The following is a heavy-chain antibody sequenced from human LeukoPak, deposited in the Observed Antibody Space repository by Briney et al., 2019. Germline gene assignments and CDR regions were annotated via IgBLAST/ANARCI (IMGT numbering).Heavy chain of an antibody. Sequence: PGGSLRLSCAASVFTVSSNYMSWVRQARGKGLEWVSVIYSGGSTYYADSVKGRFTISRDNSKNTLYLQMNSLRAEDTAVYYCASGDMGDYGDYGLVYWGQGTLVTVSS. D-gene: IGHD4-17*01. V-gene: IGHV3-66*01. CDR3: ASGDMGDYGDYGLVY. CDR1: VFTVSSNY. CDR2: IYSGGST. J-gene: IGHJ4*02.